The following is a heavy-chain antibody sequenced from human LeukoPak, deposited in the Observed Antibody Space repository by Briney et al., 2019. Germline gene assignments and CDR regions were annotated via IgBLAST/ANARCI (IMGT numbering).Heavy chain of an antibody. D-gene: IGHD1-1*01. Sequence: PGASVKVSCKASGGTFSSYAISWVRQAPGQGLEWMGGIIPIFGTANYAQKFQGRVTITADESTSTAYMELSSLRSEDTAVYYCARDLKGAITWTGLSAGMDVWGQGTTVTVSS. CDR3: ARDLKGAITWTGLSAGMDV. V-gene: IGHV1-69*13. CDR1: GGTFSSYA. J-gene: IGHJ6*02. CDR2: IIPIFGTA.